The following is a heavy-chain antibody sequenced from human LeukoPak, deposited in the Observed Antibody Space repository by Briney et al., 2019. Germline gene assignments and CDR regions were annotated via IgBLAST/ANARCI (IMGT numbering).Heavy chain of an antibody. V-gene: IGHV4-4*09. CDR1: GGSISSYY. J-gene: IGHJ6*03. CDR2: IYTSGST. Sequence: PSETLSLTCTVSGGSISSYYWSWIRQPPGKGLEWIGYIYTSGSTNYNPSLKSRVTISVDTSKNQFSLKLSSVTAADTAVYYCARHPLRLGYMDVWGKGTTVTVSS. CDR3: ARHPLRLGYMDV. D-gene: IGHD3-16*01.